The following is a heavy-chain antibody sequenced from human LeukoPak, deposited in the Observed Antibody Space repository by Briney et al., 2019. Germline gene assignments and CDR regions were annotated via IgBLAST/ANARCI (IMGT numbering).Heavy chain of an antibody. J-gene: IGHJ4*02. CDR1: GFTFSSYA. Sequence: GKSLRLSCAASGFTFSSYAMHWVRQAPGKGLEWVAVISYDGSNKYYADSVKGRFTISRDNSKNTLYLQMNSLRAEDTAVYYCARDQDAYCSSTSCPPPFDYWGQGTLVTVSS. CDR3: ARDQDAYCSSTSCPPPFDY. V-gene: IGHV3-30-3*01. CDR2: ISYDGSNK. D-gene: IGHD2-2*01.